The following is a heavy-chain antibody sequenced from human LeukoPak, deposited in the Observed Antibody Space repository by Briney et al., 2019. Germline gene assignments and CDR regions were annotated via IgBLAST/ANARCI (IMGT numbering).Heavy chain of an antibody. V-gene: IGHV3-21*01. CDR1: GYTFSDFS. J-gene: IGHJ4*02. CDR2: ISVRSNYG. D-gene: IGHD3-10*01. CDR3: ARGSYGSGSYYNGPDY. Sequence: PGGSLRLSCAASGYTFSDFSVNWVRQAPGKGLEWVSSISVRSNYGYYADSVRGRFTISRDDARDSLFLQMNSLRAEDTAVYYCARGSYGSGSYYNGPDYWGQGTLVTVSS.